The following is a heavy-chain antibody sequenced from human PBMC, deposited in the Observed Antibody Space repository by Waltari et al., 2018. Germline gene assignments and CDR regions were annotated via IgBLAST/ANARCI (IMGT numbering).Heavy chain of an antibody. Sequence: EVQLVESGGGLVQPGGSLRLSCAASGFTFSSYAMHWVRQAPGKGLEYVSAISSNGGSTYYADSVKGRFTISRDNSKNTLYLQMGSLRAEDMAVYYCARGSNYPYYYYGMDVWDQGTTVTVSS. CDR3: ARGSNYPYYYYGMDV. D-gene: IGHD4-4*01. CDR1: GFTFSSYA. J-gene: IGHJ6*02. V-gene: IGHV3-64*07. CDR2: ISSNGGST.